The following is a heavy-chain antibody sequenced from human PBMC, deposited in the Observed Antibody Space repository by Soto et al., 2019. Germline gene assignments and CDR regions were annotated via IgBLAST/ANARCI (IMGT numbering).Heavy chain of an antibody. CDR1: GGSISSYY. D-gene: IGHD1-20*01. V-gene: IGHV4-59*08. Sequence: PSETLSLTCSVSGGSISSYYWTWIRQPPGKGLEWIGYIYDRGNTNYNPSLQSRVTISVDTSKNQFSLHLSSVTDADTAVYYCAGSRITATRSDYWGQGTLVTVS. J-gene: IGHJ4*02. CDR3: AGSRITATRSDY. CDR2: IYDRGNT.